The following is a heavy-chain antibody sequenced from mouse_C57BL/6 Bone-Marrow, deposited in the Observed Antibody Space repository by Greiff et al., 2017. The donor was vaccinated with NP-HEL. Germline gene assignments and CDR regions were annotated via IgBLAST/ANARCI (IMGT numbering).Heavy chain of an antibody. CDR3: AGSYYSNYPPYYYAMDY. CDR1: GYTFTSYW. V-gene: IGHV1-55*01. CDR2: IYPGSGST. J-gene: IGHJ4*01. D-gene: IGHD2-5*01. Sequence: QVQLQQPGAELVKPGASVKMSCKASGYTFTSYWITWVKQRPGQGLEWIGDIYPGSGSTNYNEKFKSKATLTVDTSSSTAYMQLSSLTSEDSAVYYCAGSYYSNYPPYYYAMDYWGQGTSVTVSS.